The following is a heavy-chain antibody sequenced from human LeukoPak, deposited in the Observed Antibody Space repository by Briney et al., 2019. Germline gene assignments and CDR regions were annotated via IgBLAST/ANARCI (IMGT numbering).Heavy chain of an antibody. CDR3: ARGTSSSSRPRLRYFDY. V-gene: IGHV4-59*01. D-gene: IGHD6-6*01. Sequence: PSETLSLTCTVSGGSISSYYWSWIRQPPGKGLEWIGYIYYSGSTNYNPSLKSRVTISVDTSKNQFSLKLSSVTAADTAVYYCARGTSSSSRPRLRYFDYWGQGTLVTVSS. CDR2: IYYSGST. CDR1: GGSISSYY. J-gene: IGHJ4*02.